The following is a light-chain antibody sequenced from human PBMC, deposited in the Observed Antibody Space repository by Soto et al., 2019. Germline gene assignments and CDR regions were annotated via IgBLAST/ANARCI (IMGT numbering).Light chain of an antibody. Sequence: EIVLTQSPGTLSLSPGERATLSCRASQSVSSSYLAWYQQKPGQAPRLLIYCASSRATGIPDRFSGSGSGTXXXXXXXXXXXXXXAVYYCQQYGSSPPRTFGQGTKLEIK. J-gene: IGKJ2*01. CDR2: CAS. CDR3: QQYGSSPPRT. V-gene: IGKV3-20*01. CDR1: QSVSSSY.